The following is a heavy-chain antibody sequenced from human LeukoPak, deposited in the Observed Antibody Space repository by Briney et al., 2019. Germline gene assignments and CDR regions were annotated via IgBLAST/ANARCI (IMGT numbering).Heavy chain of an antibody. CDR3: ARAHSIASYYYGVDV. J-gene: IGHJ6*02. Sequence: SETLSLTCTVSGGSIRSSTYYWGWIRQPPGKGLEWIGSIYYSGNTHYSPSLKSRVTISVDTSKNQFSLKLGSVTAADTAVYYCARAHSIASYYYGVDVWGQGTTVTVSS. CDR1: GGSIRSSTYY. V-gene: IGHV4-39*07. D-gene: IGHD6-13*01. CDR2: IYYSGNT.